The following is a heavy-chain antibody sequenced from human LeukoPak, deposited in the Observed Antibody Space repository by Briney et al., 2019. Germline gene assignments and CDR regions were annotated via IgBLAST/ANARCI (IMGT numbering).Heavy chain of an antibody. D-gene: IGHD6-19*01. CDR2: IIPIFGTA. Sequence: ASVKVSCKASGGTFSSYAISWVRQAPGQGLEWMGGIIPIFGTANYAQKFQGRVTITADESTSTAYMELSSLRSEDTAVYYCAKEPAPYSSGWYFPDDHWGQGALVTVSS. CDR3: AKEPAPYSSGWYFPDDH. J-gene: IGHJ5*02. CDR1: GGTFSSYA. V-gene: IGHV1-69*13.